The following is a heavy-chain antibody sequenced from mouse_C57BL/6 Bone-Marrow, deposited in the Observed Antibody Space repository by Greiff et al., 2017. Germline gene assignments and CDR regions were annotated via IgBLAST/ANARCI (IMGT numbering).Heavy chain of an antibody. CDR3: TRYRWELQRAIDY. V-gene: IGHV1-5*01. J-gene: IGHJ4*01. CDR1: GYTFTSYW. Sequence: EVQLQQSGTVLARPGASVKMSCKTSGYTFTSYWMHWVKQRPGQGLEWIGAIYPGNSDTSYNQKFKGKAKLTAVTSASTAYMELSSLIIEDAAVYYCTRYRWELQRAIDYWGQGTAVTVSS. D-gene: IGHD1-1*02. CDR2: IYPGNSDT.